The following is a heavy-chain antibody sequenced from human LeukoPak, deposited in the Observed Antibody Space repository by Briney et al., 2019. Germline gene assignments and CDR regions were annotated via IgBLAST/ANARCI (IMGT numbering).Heavy chain of an antibody. D-gene: IGHD6-19*01. CDR3: ARVSIGWYSFDY. Sequence: PGGSLRLSCAASGFAFRSFDMSWIRQAPGKGLEWVANIKHDGSEETYVDSVKGRFTISRDNAKNSLYLQMNSLRAEDTAVYYCARVSIGWYSFDYWGQGTLVTVSS. CDR1: GFAFRSFD. J-gene: IGHJ4*02. V-gene: IGHV3-7*01. CDR2: IKHDGSEE.